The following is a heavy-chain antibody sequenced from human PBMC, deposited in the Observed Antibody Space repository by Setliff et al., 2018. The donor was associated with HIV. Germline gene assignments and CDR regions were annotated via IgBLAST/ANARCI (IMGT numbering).Heavy chain of an antibody. D-gene: IGHD1-7*01. Sequence: NPSETLSLTCAVYGGSFSEYYWSWIRQSPGKGLEWIGYIHYSGATNYNPSLKSRVTISLDTSRTQFSLRLSSVTAADTAVYYCARGDGTKYYYYYYMDVWGKGTTVTVSS. CDR3: ARGDGTKYYYYYYMDV. J-gene: IGHJ6*03. CDR2: IHYSGAT. V-gene: IGHV4-59*01. CDR1: GGSFSEYY.